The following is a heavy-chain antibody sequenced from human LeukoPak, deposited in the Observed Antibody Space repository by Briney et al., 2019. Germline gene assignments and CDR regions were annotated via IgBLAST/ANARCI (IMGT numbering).Heavy chain of an antibody. CDR1: GGSISSSSHY. Sequence: SETLSLTCTVSGGSISSSSHYWGWIRQPPGKGLEWIGNIYYSGSTYYNPSLKSRVTISVDTSKNQFSLKLSSVTAADTAVYYCARTWDGFLHYYYGMDVWGQGTTVTVSS. D-gene: IGHD3-10*01. CDR2: IYYSGST. J-gene: IGHJ6*02. V-gene: IGHV4-39*01. CDR3: ARTWDGFLHYYYGMDV.